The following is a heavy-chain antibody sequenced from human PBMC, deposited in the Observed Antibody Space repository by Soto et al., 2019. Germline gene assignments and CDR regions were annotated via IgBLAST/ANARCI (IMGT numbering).Heavy chain of an antibody. CDR1: GFTFTIYA. J-gene: IGHJ3*02. CDR2: ISGSGGTA. CDR3: AKAGSNGWYDAFDI. D-gene: IGHD6-19*01. Sequence: EVQLLDSGGGLVQPGGSLRLSCAASGFTFTIYAMTWVRQAPGKVLEWVSTISGSGGTAYYADSVKGRFTFSRDNSKNTLYLQMHSLRAEDRAVYYCAKAGSNGWYDAFDIWGQGTMVTVSS. V-gene: IGHV3-23*01.